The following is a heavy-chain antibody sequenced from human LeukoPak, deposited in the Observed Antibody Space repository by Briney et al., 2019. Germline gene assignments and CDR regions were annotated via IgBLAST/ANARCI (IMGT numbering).Heavy chain of an antibody. CDR3: ARGGVVAAANNWFDP. V-gene: IGHV4-61*02. D-gene: IGHD2-2*01. CDR1: GGSISSGNYY. CDR2: MYTSGST. J-gene: IGHJ5*02. Sequence: SETLSLTCTVSGGSISSGNYYWSWIRQPAGEGLEWIGRMYTSGSTNYNPSLKSRVTISIDTSKNQFSLTLSSVTAAATAVYYCARGGVVAAANNWFDPWGQGTLVTVSS.